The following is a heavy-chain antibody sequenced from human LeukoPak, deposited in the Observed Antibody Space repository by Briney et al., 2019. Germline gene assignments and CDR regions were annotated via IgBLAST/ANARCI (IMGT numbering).Heavy chain of an antibody. CDR1: GFTFQNYA. D-gene: IGHD3-3*01. V-gene: IGHV3-23*01. CDR2: ISGSGPST. J-gene: IGHJ4*02. Sequence: GGSLRLSCAASGFTFQNYAMSWVRQAPGKGLEWASSISGSGPSTDYADSVKGRFTISRDNSKNTLYLQMNSLRAEDSALYYCVHNFWSGRSGYWGQGTLVTVSS. CDR3: VHNFWSGRSGY.